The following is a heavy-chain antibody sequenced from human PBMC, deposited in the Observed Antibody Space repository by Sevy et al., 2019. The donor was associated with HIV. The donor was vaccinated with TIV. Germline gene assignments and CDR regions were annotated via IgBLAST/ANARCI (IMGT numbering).Heavy chain of an antibody. V-gene: IGHV3-11*01. J-gene: IGHJ6*02. Sequence: WGSLRLSCAASGFTFSEYYMSWIRQAPGKGLEWVSYISSSGSTIYYADSVKGRFTVSRDNAKNSLYLQMNSLRAEDTAVYYCARDQWELLVPDYYYGMDVWGQGTTVTVSS. CDR1: GFTFSEYY. CDR2: ISSSGSTI. CDR3: ARDQWELLVPDYYYGMDV. D-gene: IGHD1-26*01.